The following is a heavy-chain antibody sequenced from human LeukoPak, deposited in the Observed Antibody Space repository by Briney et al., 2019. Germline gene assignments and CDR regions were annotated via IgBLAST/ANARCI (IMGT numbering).Heavy chain of an antibody. CDR1: GGSISNYY. D-gene: IGHD6-13*01. J-gene: IGHJ4*02. CDR2: IYTSGST. V-gene: IGHV4-4*07. CDR3: ARFSSIAAAFDY. Sequence: PSETLSLTCTVSGGSISNYYWSWIRQPVGKGLEWVGRIYTSGSTDYNPSLKSRVTMSVDTSKNQFSLNLSSVTAADTAVYYCARFSSIAAAFDYWGLGTLVTVSS.